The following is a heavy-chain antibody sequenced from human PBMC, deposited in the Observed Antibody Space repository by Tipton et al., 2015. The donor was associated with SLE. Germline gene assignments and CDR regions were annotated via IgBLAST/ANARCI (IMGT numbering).Heavy chain of an antibody. V-gene: IGHV3-30-3*01. CDR2: ISYDGSNK. CDR1: GFTFSSYA. D-gene: IGHD2-21*01. CDR3: ARDGRVVIAPYYFGY. J-gene: IGHJ4*02. Sequence: SLRLSCAASGFTFSSYAMHWVRQAPGKGLEWVAVISYDGSNKYYADSVKGRFTISRDNSKNTLYLQMNSLRAEDTAVYYCARDGRVVIAPYYFGYWGQGTLVTVSS.